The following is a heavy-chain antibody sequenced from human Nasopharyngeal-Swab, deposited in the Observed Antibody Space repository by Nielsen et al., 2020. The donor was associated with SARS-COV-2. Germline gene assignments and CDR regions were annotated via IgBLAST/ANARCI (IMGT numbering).Heavy chain of an antibody. Sequence: GGSLRLSCAASGFTFSDYYMSWIRQAPGKGLEWVSYMSNSGSTIYYADSVKGRFTISRDNAKSSLYLQMNSLRAEDTAVYYCASVREHIVVVTAIYDYWGQGTLVTVSS. D-gene: IGHD2-21*02. CDR1: GFTFSDYY. CDR3: ASVREHIVVVTAIYDY. CDR2: MSNSGSTI. J-gene: IGHJ4*02. V-gene: IGHV3-11*04.